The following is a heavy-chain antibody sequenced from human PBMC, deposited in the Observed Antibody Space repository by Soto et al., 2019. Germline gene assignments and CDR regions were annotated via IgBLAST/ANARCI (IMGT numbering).Heavy chain of an antibody. Sequence: PSETLSLTCTVSGGSISSGGYYWSWIRQHPGKGLEWIGYIYYSGSTYYNPSLKSRVTISVDTSKNQFSLKLSSVTAADTAVYYCAREYYGFWIGTSRTRGYYDMDAWGKGTTVTGSS. CDR1: GGSISSGGYY. CDR2: IYYSGST. V-gene: IGHV4-31*03. D-gene: IGHD3-3*01. J-gene: IGHJ6*03. CDR3: AREYYGFWIGTSRTRGYYDMDA.